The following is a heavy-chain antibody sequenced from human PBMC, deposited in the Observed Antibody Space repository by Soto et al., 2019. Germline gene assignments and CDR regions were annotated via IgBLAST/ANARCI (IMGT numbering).Heavy chain of an antibody. CDR3: AKGGGNGGWYPEGIGAFDI. V-gene: IGHV3-23*01. Sequence: PGGSLRLSCAASGFTFSTYAMSWVRQAPGKGLEWVSSITGSGGITFYADSVKGRFTISRDNSKNTLYLQVPGLRAEDTAVYYCAKGGGNGGWYPEGIGAFDIWGQGTMVTVSS. CDR1: GFTFSTYA. CDR2: ITGSGGIT. D-gene: IGHD6-19*01. J-gene: IGHJ3*02.